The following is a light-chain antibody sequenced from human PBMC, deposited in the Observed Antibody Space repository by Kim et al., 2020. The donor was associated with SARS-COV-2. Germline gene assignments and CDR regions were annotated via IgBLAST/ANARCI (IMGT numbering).Light chain of an antibody. V-gene: IGLV3-19*01. CDR3: NSRDSSGNHLRV. J-gene: IGLJ3*02. Sequence: SSELTQDPAVSVALGQTVRITCQGDSLRNYYANWYQQKPGQAPVLVIYGKNNRPSGIPDRFSGSSSGNTASLTITGAQAEDEADYYCNSRDSSGNHLRVFGGGTQLTVL. CDR1: SLRNYY. CDR2: GKN.